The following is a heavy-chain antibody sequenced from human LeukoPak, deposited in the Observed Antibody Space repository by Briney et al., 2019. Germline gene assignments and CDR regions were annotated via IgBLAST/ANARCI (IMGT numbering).Heavy chain of an antibody. Sequence: GGSLRLSCVGSGFTFSGYWMHWVRQAPGKGLVWVSRIKSDGSSTSYADSVKGRFTVSRDNAKNTLYVQMDSLRVEDTAVYYCARVESGSCSSTRCRNIDYWGQGTLVTVSS. CDR1: GFTFSGYW. CDR3: ARVESGSCSSTRCRNIDY. D-gene: IGHD2-2*01. CDR2: IKSDGSST. V-gene: IGHV3-74*01. J-gene: IGHJ4*02.